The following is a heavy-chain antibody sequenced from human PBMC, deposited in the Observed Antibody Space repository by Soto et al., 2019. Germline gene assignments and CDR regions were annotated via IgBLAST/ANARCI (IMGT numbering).Heavy chain of an antibody. V-gene: IGHV1-3*01. D-gene: IGHD6-19*01. Sequence: QVQLVQSGAEVKKPGASVQVSCKASGYTFTTYSMHWVRQAPGQRLEWMGWMNPLNGDTKYSQRFQGRLTIIRDTSESTAYMELSSLRSEDTAIYYCARGNSGAFDIWGQGTMVTVSS. J-gene: IGHJ3*02. CDR1: GYTFTTYS. CDR3: ARGNSGAFDI. CDR2: MNPLNGDT.